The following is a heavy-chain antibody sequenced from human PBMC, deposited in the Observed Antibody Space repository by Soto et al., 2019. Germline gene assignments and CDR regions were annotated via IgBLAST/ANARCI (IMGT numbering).Heavy chain of an antibody. CDR1: GFTFSTYW. D-gene: IGHD1-26*01. J-gene: IGHJ4*02. Sequence: EVQLVESGGGLVQPGGSLRLSCAASGFTFSTYWMHWVRQAPGKGLVWVSRINSDGTTTTYADSVKGRFTIPRDNLRKTLDLQMTRPTAGDTAVYYFATVATRSYSWRDNWGQGNLVTVSS. CDR2: INSDGTTT. CDR3: ATVATRSYSWRDN. V-gene: IGHV3-74*01.